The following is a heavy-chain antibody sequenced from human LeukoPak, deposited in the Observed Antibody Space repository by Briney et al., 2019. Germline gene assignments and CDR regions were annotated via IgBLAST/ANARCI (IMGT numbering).Heavy chain of an antibody. CDR3: ASTDYGDYVPDY. CDR1: GGTFSSYA. V-gene: IGHV1-69*05. CDR2: IIPIFGTA. J-gene: IGHJ4*02. Sequence: SVKVSCKASGGTFSSYAISWVRQAPGQGLEWMGGIIPIFGTANYAQKFQGRVTITTDESTSTAYMELSSLRSEDTAVYYCASTDYGDYVPDYWGQGTLVTVSS. D-gene: IGHD4-17*01.